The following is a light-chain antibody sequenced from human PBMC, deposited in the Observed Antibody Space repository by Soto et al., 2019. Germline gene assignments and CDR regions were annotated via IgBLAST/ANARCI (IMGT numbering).Light chain of an antibody. Sequence: DIVMTQSPLSLPVTPGEPASISCRSSQSLLHSNGYNYLDWYLQKPGQSPQILIYLGSNRASGVPDRFSGSGSGTDFTLKISRVEAEDVGVYYCRQALQTLYTFGQGTKLEIK. CDR3: RQALQTLYT. V-gene: IGKV2-28*01. CDR1: QSLLHSNGYNY. J-gene: IGKJ2*01. CDR2: LGS.